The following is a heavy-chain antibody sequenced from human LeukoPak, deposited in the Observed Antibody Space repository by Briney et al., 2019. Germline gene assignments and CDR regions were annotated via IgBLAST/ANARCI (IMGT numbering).Heavy chain of an antibody. D-gene: IGHD3-10*01. V-gene: IGHV4-34*01. CDR3: ARGERFGDFGVDY. Sequence: PSETLSLTCAVYGGSFSGYYWSWIRQPPGKGLEWIGEINHSGSTNYNPSLKSRVTISVDTSKNQFSLKLSSVTAADTAVYYCARGERFGDFGVDYWGQGTLVTVSS. CDR2: INHSGST. CDR1: GGSFSGYY. J-gene: IGHJ4*02.